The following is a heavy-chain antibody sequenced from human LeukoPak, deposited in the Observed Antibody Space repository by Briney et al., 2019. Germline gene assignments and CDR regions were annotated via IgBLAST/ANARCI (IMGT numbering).Heavy chain of an antibody. CDR2: IRYDGSNK. Sequence: PGGSLRLSCAASGFTFSSYGMHWVRQAPGKGLEWVAFIRYDGSNKYYADSVKGRFTISRDNSKNTLYLQMNSLRAEDTAVYYCAKDQMITFGGAAIDYWGQGTLVTVSS. D-gene: IGHD3-16*01. V-gene: IGHV3-30*02. CDR3: AKDQMITFGGAAIDY. J-gene: IGHJ4*02. CDR1: GFTFSSYG.